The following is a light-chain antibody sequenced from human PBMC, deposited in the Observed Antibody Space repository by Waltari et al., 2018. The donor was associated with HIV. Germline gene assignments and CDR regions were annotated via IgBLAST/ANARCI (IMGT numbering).Light chain of an antibody. CDR1: QSVFYKSYNRDY. CDR3: QQYFYAPQT. CDR2: WAS. V-gene: IGKV4-1*01. Sequence: DIVMTKSPESLVVSLGERATINCRSSQSVFYKSYNRDYLAWYQHKPGQPPKLLAYWASTRAAGVPDRFTDSGSGTNFTLTISSLQAEDVAVYYCQQYFYAPQTFGQGTKVEIK. J-gene: IGKJ1*01.